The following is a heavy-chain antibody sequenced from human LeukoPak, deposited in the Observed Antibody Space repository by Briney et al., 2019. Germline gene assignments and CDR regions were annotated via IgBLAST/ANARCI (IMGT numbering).Heavy chain of an antibody. Sequence: GASVKVSCKASGGTFSSYAISWVRQAPGQGLEWMGRIIPILGIANYAQKFQGRVTITADESTSTAYMELSSLRSEDTAVYYCAWEAVGATGEVDYWGQGTPVTVSS. V-gene: IGHV1-69*04. D-gene: IGHD1-26*01. CDR2: IIPILGIA. CDR1: GGTFSSYA. CDR3: AWEAVGATGEVDY. J-gene: IGHJ4*02.